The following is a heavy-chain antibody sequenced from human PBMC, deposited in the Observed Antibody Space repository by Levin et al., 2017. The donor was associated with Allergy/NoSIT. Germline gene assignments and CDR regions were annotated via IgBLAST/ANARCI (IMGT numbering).Heavy chain of an antibody. J-gene: IGHJ4*02. Sequence: GGSLRLSCAASGFTFSSYSMNWVRQAPGKGLEWVSYISSSSSTIYYADSVKGRFTISRDNAKNSLYLQMNSLRDEDTAVYYCARGKPQKLYSYGYCCDYWGQGTLVTVSS. CDR2: ISSSSSTI. D-gene: IGHD5-18*01. V-gene: IGHV3-48*02. CDR1: GFTFSSYS. CDR3: ARGKPQKLYSYGYCCDY.